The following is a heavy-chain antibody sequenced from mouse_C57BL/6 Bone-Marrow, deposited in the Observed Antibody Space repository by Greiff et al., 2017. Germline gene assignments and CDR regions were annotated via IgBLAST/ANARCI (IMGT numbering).Heavy chain of an antibody. D-gene: IGHD2-2*01. CDR3: ARGHGYAFAY. J-gene: IGHJ3*01. Sequence: QVQLQQSGPELVKPGASVKISCKASGYAFSSSWMNWVKQRPGKGLEWIGRIYPGDGDTNYNGKFKGKATLTEDKSSSTAYMQLSSLTSEDSAVYFCARGHGYAFAYWGQGTLVTVSA. CDR2: IYPGDGDT. V-gene: IGHV1-82*01. CDR1: GYAFSSSW.